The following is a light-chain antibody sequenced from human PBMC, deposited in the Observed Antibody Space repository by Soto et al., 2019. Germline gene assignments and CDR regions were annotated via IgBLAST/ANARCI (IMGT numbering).Light chain of an antibody. CDR2: GAS. V-gene: IGKV3-20*01. CDR1: QRVSSSY. CDR3: QRYGSSPPFT. Sequence: EIVLTQSPGTLSLSPGERATLSCRASQRVSSSYLAWYQQKPGQAPRLLIYGASSRATGIPDRFSGSGSGIDFTLTISRLEPEDFAVYFCQRYGSSPPFTVGQGTKVEI. J-gene: IGKJ2*01.